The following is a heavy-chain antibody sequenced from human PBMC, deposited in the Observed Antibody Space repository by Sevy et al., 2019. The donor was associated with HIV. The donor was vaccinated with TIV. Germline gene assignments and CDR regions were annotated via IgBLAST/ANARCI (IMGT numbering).Heavy chain of an antibody. Sequence: GGSLRLSCAASGFTFSSYGMHWVRQAPGKGLEWVAVISYDGSNKYYAYSVKGRFTISRDNSKNTLYLQMNSLRAEDTAVYYCAKDGLLLWFGESYFDYWGQGTLVTVSS. CDR1: GFTFSSYG. J-gene: IGHJ4*02. D-gene: IGHD3-10*01. CDR2: ISYDGSNK. CDR3: AKDGLLLWFGESYFDY. V-gene: IGHV3-30*18.